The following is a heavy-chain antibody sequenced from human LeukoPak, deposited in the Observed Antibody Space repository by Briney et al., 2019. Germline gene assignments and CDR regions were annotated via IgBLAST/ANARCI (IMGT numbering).Heavy chain of an antibody. CDR1: GGSISSYY. Sequence: SETLSLTCTVSGGSISSYYWSWIRQPPGKGLKWIGYIYYSGSTNYNPSLKSRVTISVDTSKNQFSLKLSSVTAADTAVYYCARVGSSGWTSFYFDYWGQGTLVTVSS. V-gene: IGHV4-59*01. J-gene: IGHJ4*02. D-gene: IGHD6-19*01. CDR2: IYYSGST. CDR3: ARVGSSGWTSFYFDY.